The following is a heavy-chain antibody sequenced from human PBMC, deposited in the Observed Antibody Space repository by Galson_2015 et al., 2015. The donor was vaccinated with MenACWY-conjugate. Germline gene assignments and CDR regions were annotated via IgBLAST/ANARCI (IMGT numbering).Heavy chain of an antibody. J-gene: IGHJ5*02. CDR3: ARLPRGINLMVEGS. D-gene: IGHD3-10*01. V-gene: IGHV4-39*01. CDR2: IYHSETT. CDR1: GGSIYSSDHW. Sequence: SETLSLTCSVSGGSIYSSDHWWGWIRQPLGKGLEWIASIYHSETTHYSPSLKSRVSISVDTSKTQFSLKLSSVTAADTTVYYCARLPRGINLMVEGSWGQGILVTVSS.